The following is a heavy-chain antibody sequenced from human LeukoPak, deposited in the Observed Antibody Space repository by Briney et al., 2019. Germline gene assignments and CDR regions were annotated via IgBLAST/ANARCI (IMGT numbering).Heavy chain of an antibody. V-gene: IGHV4-34*01. CDR3: ARALTFPDIYYYMDV. CDR2: INPGGRT. Sequence: SETLSLTCVVSGGSFSGYHWTWIRQSPGKGFEWIGEINPGGRTNYNPSLKSRVMMSVDTSKSQFSLSLTSATAADTAVYYCARALTFPDIYYYMDVWGEGTAVTVFS. D-gene: IGHD2/OR15-2a*01. J-gene: IGHJ6*03. CDR1: GGSFSGYH.